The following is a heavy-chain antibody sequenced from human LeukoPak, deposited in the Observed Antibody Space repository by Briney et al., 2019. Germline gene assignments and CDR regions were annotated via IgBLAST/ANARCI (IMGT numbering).Heavy chain of an antibody. Sequence: GALRLSCAVYGGSFSGYYWSWIRQPPGKGLEWIGEINHSGRTNYNPSLKSRVTISVDTSKNQFSLKLSSVTAADTAVYYCARGRGYGSGSYCYWGQGTLVTVSS. V-gene: IGHV4-34*01. CDR3: ARGRGYGSGSYCY. J-gene: IGHJ4*02. CDR2: INHSGRT. CDR1: GGSFSGYY. D-gene: IGHD3-10*01.